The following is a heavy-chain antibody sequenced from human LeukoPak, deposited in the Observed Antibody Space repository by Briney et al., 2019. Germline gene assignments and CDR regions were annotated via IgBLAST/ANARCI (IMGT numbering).Heavy chain of an antibody. V-gene: IGHV3-74*01. J-gene: IGHJ4*02. D-gene: IGHD5-12*01. CDR2: INNDGSTT. CDR3: TREKGSGYLPNDY. CDR1: GFTFSSYW. Sequence: PGGSLRLSCAASGFTFSSYWMHWVRQAPGKGLVWVSRINNDGSTTTYADSVKGRFTISRDNAKNTLLLQMNSLRAEDRAVYYCTREKGSGYLPNDYWGQGTLVTVSS.